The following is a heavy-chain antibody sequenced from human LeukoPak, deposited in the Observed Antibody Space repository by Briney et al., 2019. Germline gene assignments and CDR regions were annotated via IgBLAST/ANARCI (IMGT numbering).Heavy chain of an antibody. J-gene: IGHJ3*02. CDR3: ARSVIAVAGYDAFDI. CDR2: ISSRSFTI. D-gene: IGHD6-19*01. CDR1: GFTFSAYS. Sequence: GGSLRLSCAASGFTFSAYSMNWVSQAPGEGLDWVSYISSRSFTIYYADSVKGRFTISRDNAKNSLYLEMNSLRDEDTAVYYCARSVIAVAGYDAFDIWGQGTVVTVSS. V-gene: IGHV3-48*02.